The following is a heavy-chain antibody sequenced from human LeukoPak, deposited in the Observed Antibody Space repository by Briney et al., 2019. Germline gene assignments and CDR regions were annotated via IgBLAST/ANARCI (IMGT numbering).Heavy chain of an antibody. J-gene: IGHJ4*02. Sequence: SGPTLVKPTQTLTLTCTFSGFSLSTSGVGVGWIRQPPGKALEWLALIYWDDDKRYSPSLKSRLTITKDTSKNQVVLTMTNRTPVEQATYSFQKRLAEAGTLAYWGKGTLVTVS. V-gene: IGHV2-5*02. CDR1: GFSLSTSGVG. D-gene: IGHD6-13*01. CDR2: IYWDDDK. CDR3: QKRLAEAGTLAY.